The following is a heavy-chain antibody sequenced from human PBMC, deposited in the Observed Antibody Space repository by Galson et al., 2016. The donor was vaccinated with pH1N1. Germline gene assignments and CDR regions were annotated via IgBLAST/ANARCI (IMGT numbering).Heavy chain of an antibody. J-gene: IGHJ6*02. CDR1: GFDFSRCG. Sequence: SLRLSCAASGFDFSRCGMHWIRQAPGLGLEWVAFLWLDGSNEFYIDSVKGRFTITRDNSKNILYLQMSSLRDEDTALYYCARDSAHDGKINDGLDVWGQGTRVTVSS. V-gene: IGHV3-33*01. D-gene: IGHD4-23*01. CDR2: LWLDGSNE. CDR3: ARDSAHDGKINDGLDV.